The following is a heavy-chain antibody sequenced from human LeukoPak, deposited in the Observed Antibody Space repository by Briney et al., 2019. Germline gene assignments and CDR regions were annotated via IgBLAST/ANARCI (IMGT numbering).Heavy chain of an antibody. J-gene: IGHJ4*02. CDR2: IYYSGST. V-gene: IGHV4-39*07. Sequence: SETLSLTCTVSGGSISSSSYYWGWIRQPPGKGLEWIGSIYYSGSTNYNPSLKSRVTISVDTSNNQFSLKLSSVTAADTAVYRCARSYNSGSDYWGQGTLVTVSS. D-gene: IGHD6-19*01. CDR1: GGSISSSSYY. CDR3: ARSYNSGSDY.